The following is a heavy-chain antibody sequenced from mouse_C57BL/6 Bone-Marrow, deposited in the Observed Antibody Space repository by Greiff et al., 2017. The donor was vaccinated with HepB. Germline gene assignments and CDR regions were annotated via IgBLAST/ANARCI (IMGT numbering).Heavy chain of an antibody. CDR1: GFTFSDYG. CDR2: ISSGSSTI. CDR3: ARLYFDY. Sequence: DVKLVESGGGLVKPGGSLKLSCAASGFTFSDYGMHWVRQAPEKGLEWVAYISSGSSTIYYADTVKGRFTISRYNAKNTLFLQMTSLKSEDTAMYYCARLYFDYWGQGTTLTVSS. J-gene: IGHJ2*01. V-gene: IGHV5-17*01.